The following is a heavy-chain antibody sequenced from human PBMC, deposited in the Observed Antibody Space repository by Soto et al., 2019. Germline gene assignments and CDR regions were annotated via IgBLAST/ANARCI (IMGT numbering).Heavy chain of an antibody. J-gene: IGHJ4*02. CDR3: AREGNLGRWLQPLDF. V-gene: IGHV4-59*01. Sequence: QVQLQVSAPGLVKPSETLSLTCTVSGDSISAYSWSWVRQPPGKGLEWIGNIHYNGNTKYNPSLKSRVTMSVDTSKNQFSLKLISVTAADTAKYFCAREGNLGRWLQPLDFWGQGTLDTVSS. CDR2: IHYNGNT. CDR1: GDSISAYS. D-gene: IGHD5-12*01.